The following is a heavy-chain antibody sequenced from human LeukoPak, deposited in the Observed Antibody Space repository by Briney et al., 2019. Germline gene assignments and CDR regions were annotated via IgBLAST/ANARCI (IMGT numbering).Heavy chain of an antibody. D-gene: IGHD1-26*01. V-gene: IGHV3-11*03. CDR2: ISNSGSYT. CDR1: GFTFSDEY. CDR3: ARHSGDQPHYFDY. Sequence: GGSLRLSCVASGFTFSDEYMSWIRQARGKGLEWVSYISNSGSYTNYADSVKGRFTISRDNAKNSLYLQMNSLRAEDTAVYYCARHSGDQPHYFDYWGQGTLVTVSS. J-gene: IGHJ4*02.